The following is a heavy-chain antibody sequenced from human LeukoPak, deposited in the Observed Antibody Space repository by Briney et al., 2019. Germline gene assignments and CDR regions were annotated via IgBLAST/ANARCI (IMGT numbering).Heavy chain of an antibody. D-gene: IGHD4-11*01. CDR3: ARGTVSSYYYYMDV. V-gene: IGHV3-21*01. Sequence: GGSLRLSCAASGFTFTSYRMDWVRQAPGKGLEWVSSISSSSTYIYYADSVKGRFTISRDNARNSLYLQMDSLRAEDTAVYFCARGTVSSYYYYMDVWGKGTTVTVSS. CDR2: ISSSSTYI. J-gene: IGHJ6*03. CDR1: GFTFTSYR.